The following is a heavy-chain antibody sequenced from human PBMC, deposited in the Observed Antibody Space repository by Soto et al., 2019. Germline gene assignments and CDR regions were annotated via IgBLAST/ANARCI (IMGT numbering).Heavy chain of an antibody. D-gene: IGHD6-19*01. Sequence: GGSLRLSCAASGFTFSSYAMSWVRQAPGKGLEWVSAISGSGGNTYYADSMRGRFTVSRDNSKNTLYLQMNSLRAEDTAVYYCAKAPGLAVAASDYWGQGTLVTVSS. CDR2: ISGSGGNT. CDR1: GFTFSSYA. V-gene: IGHV3-23*01. CDR3: AKAPGLAVAASDY. J-gene: IGHJ4*02.